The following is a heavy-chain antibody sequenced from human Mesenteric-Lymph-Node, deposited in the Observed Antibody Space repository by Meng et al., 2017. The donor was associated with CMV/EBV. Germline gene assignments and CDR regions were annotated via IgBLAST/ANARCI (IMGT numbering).Heavy chain of an antibody. V-gene: IGHV3-48*03. Sequence: GESLKISCAASGFTFSSYAMHWVRQAPGKGLEWVSYISSSGSTIYYADSVKGRFTISRDNAKNSLYLQMNSLRAEDTAVYYCARVVQLLHDAFDIWGQGTMVTVSS. CDR3: ARVVQLLHDAFDI. CDR2: ISSSGSTI. CDR1: GFTFSSYA. J-gene: IGHJ3*02. D-gene: IGHD2-2*01.